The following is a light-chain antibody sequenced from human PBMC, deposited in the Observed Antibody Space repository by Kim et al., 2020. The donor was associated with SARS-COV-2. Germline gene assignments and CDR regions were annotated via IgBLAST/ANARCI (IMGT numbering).Light chain of an antibody. V-gene: IGKV1-5*01. CDR1: QSISSW. J-gene: IGKJ1*01. CDR2: DAS. Sequence: ASVGDRVTITCRASQSISSWLAWYQQKPGKAPKLLIYDASSLESGVPSRFSGSGSGTEFTLTISSLQPDDFATYYCQQYNSYLRTFGQGTKVDIK. CDR3: QQYNSYLRT.